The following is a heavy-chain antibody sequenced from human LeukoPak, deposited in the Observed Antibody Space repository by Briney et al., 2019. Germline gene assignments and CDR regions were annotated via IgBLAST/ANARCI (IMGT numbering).Heavy chain of an antibody. CDR3: ARDVHGDYGSSWFDP. V-gene: IGHV1-69*05. CDR1: GGTFNNSA. CDR2: IMPLFGTA. D-gene: IGHD4-17*01. Sequence: GASVKVSCKTSGGTFNNSAISWVRQAPGQGLEWLGGIMPLFGTAGYAQKFQGRVTITKDESTRTVYLELTSLTSDDTAVYYCARDVHGDYGSSWFDPWGQGTLVSVSS. J-gene: IGHJ5*02.